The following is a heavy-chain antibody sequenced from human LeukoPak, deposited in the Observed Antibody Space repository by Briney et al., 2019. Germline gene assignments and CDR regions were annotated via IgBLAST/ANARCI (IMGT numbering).Heavy chain of an antibody. Sequence: ASVKVSCKASGYIFTGYYIHWVRQAPGQGLEWIGWINPNGRGTNYAQKFQDRVTVTWDTSISTAYMELSRLRSDDTAVYYCASGYYYDTSGYYLGDQWGQGTLVIVSS. CDR3: ASGYYYDTSGYYLGDQ. V-gene: IGHV1-2*02. D-gene: IGHD3-22*01. CDR1: GYIFTGYY. CDR2: INPNGRGT. J-gene: IGHJ4*02.